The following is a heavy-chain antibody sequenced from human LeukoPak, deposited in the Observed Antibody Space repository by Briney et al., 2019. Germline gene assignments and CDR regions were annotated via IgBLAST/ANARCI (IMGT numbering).Heavy chain of an antibody. D-gene: IGHD3-22*01. CDR3: ARDDYDSSTPYFFDY. Sequence: GGSLRLSRAASGFTFSRYEMNWVRQAPGKGLEWVSYISSSGTTIYYADSVKGRFTISRDNAQNSLFLQMNSLRAVDTAVYYCARDDYDSSTPYFFDYWGQGTLVTVSS. J-gene: IGHJ4*02. CDR2: ISSSGTTI. CDR1: GFTFSRYE. V-gene: IGHV3-48*03.